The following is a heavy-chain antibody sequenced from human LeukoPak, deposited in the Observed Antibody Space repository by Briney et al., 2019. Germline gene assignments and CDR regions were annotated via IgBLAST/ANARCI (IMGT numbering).Heavy chain of an antibody. CDR2: IYHSGST. V-gene: IGHV4-34*01. Sequence: PSETLSLTCAVYGGSFSGYYWSWIRQPPGKGLEWIGEIYHSGSTNYNPSLKSRVTISVDKSKNQFSLKLSSVTAADTAVYYCARVGSKLWFGELLYYFDYWGQGTLVTVSS. CDR3: ARVGSKLWFGELLYYFDY. CDR1: GGSFSGYY. J-gene: IGHJ4*02. D-gene: IGHD3-10*01.